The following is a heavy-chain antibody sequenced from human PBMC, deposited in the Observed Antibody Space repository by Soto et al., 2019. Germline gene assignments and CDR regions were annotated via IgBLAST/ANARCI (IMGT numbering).Heavy chain of an antibody. CDR2: VYYSGST. J-gene: IGHJ6*02. CDR1: GGSISSISSY. CDR3: ARQSEYYYASGRAAPLYGMDV. V-gene: IGHV4-39*01. D-gene: IGHD3-10*01. Sequence: PSETLSLTCTVSGGSISSISSYWGWIRQPPGKGLEWIGNVYYSGSTYSNPSLKSRLTISADTSKNQFSLKLSSVTAADTAVYFCARQSEYYYASGRAAPLYGMDVWGQGTTVTVSS.